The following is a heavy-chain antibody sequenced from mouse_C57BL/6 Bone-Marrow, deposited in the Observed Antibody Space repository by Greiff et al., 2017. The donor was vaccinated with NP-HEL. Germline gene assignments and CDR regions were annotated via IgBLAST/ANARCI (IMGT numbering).Heavy chain of an antibody. CDR3: ARENYGNWGFAY. Sequence: VQLQQPGAELVMPGASVKLSCKASGYTFTSYWMHWVKQRPGQGLEWIGEIDPSDSYTNYNQKFKGKSTLTVDKSSSTAYMQLSSLTSEDSAVYYCARENYGNWGFAYWGQGTLVTVSA. CDR1: GYTFTSYW. D-gene: IGHD2-1*01. V-gene: IGHV1-69*01. CDR2: IDPSDSYT. J-gene: IGHJ3*01.